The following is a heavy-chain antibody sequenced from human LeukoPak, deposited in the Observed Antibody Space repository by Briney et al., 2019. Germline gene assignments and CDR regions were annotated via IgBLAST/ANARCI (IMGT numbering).Heavy chain of an antibody. D-gene: IGHD6-19*01. Sequence: PGGSLRLSCAASGFTFSSYAMSWVRQAPGKGLEWVSAINGIGGSTYYADSVKGRFTISRDNSKNTLYLQMNSLRAEDTAVYYCAKIPHSSGWYSVDYWGQGTLVTVSS. CDR2: INGIGGST. J-gene: IGHJ4*02. CDR1: GFTFSSYA. CDR3: AKIPHSSGWYSVDY. V-gene: IGHV3-23*01.